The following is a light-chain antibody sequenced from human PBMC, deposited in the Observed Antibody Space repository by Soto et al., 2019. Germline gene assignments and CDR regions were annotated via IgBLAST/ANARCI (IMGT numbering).Light chain of an antibody. CDR1: QDMSKY. J-gene: IGKJ2*01. CDR3: QHVNSIPYS. V-gene: IGKV1-33*01. CDR2: DAS. Sequence: DIEMTQSPSSLSASVGDRVTITCQASQDMSKYLKWYQKKPGKAHKLLIYDASNLETGVPSRFSGSGSGTHFTFAVTSLQPEDIATYYCQHVNSIPYSFGQGTKLEIK.